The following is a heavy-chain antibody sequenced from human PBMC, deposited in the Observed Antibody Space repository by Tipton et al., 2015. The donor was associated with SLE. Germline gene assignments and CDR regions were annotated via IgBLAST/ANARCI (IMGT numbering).Heavy chain of an antibody. J-gene: IGHJ4*02. CDR3: ARIAIAPAMGEYYFDS. CDR2: INHTGGT. CDR1: GGSFSDYY. Sequence: TLSLTCAVYGGSFSDYYWSWIRQTPGEGLEWIGEINHTGGTNYNPSLESRVTMSVDTSKNQFSLKLSSVTAADTAVYYCARIAIAPAMGEYYFDSWGQGTLFTVSS. V-gene: IGHV4-34*10. D-gene: IGHD2-2*01.